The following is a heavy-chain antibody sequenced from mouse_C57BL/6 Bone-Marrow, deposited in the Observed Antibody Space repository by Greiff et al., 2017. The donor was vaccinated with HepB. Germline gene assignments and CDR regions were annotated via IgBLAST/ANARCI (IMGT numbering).Heavy chain of an antibody. V-gene: IGHV1-64*01. CDR1: GYTFTSYW. J-gene: IGHJ3*01. CDR2: IHPNSGST. CDR3: ARGRARTIAWFAY. D-gene: IGHD2-12*01. Sequence: QVHVKQPGAELVKPGASVKLSCKASGYTFTSYWMHWVKQRPGQGLEWIGMIHPNSGSTNYNEKFKSKATLTVDKSSSTAYMQLSSLTSEDSAVYYCARGRARTIAWFAYWGQGTLVTVSA.